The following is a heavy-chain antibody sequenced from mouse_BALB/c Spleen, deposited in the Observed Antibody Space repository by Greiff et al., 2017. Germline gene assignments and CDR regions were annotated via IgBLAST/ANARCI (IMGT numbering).Heavy chain of an antibody. V-gene: IGHV5-4*02. CDR1: GFTFSDYY. CDR2: ISDGGSYT. J-gene: IGHJ1*01. D-gene: IGHD2-4*01. CDR3: ARGGNDCDGWYFDV. Sequence: DVQLVESGGGLVKPGGSLKLSCAASGFTFSDYYMYWVRQTPEKRLEWVATISDGGSYTYYPDSVKGRFTISRDNAKNNLYLQMSSLKTEDTAMYYCARGGNDCDGWYFDVWGAGTTVTVSS.